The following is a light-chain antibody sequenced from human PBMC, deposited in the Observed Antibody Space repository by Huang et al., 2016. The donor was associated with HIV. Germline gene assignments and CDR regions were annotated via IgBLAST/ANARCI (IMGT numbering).Light chain of an antibody. CDR1: QSVNSN. Sequence: EIVMTQFPATLSVSPGERATLSCRASQSVNSNLAWYQQKPGQAPRLLIYCASTRATGIPARFSGSGSGTEFTLTISTLQSEDFAVYYCQHYDNWLCTFGQGTKLEIK. CDR3: QHYDNWLCT. V-gene: IGKV3-15*01. CDR2: CAS. J-gene: IGKJ2*02.